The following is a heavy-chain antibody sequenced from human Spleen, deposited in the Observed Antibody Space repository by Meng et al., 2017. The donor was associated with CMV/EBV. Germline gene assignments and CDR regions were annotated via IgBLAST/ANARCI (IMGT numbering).Heavy chain of an antibody. Sequence: GESLKISCAASGFSFSSYRMNWARQGPGKGLEWVSVIYSGGSTYYADSVKGRFTISRDNSKNTLYLQMNSLRAEDTAVYYCARLQLERRGAFDIWGQGTMVTVSS. CDR2: IYSGGST. V-gene: IGHV3-66*01. D-gene: IGHD1-1*01. J-gene: IGHJ3*02. CDR1: GFSFSSYR. CDR3: ARLQLERRGAFDI.